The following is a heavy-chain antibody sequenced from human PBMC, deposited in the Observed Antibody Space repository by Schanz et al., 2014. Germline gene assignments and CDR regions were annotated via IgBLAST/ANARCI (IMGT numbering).Heavy chain of an antibody. CDR2: IHQSGGT. V-gene: IGHV4-59*08. Sequence: QVQLQESGPGLVKPSETLSLTCSVSGGDIGNYYWSWIRQPPGKGLEWIGYIHQSGGTNYNPSLKSRVTILVDTSKTQFALRRPSWTAADTAVYYCAKFLYDDPSWGQGTLVTVSS. CDR3: AKFLYDDPS. J-gene: IGHJ5*02. CDR1: GGDIGNYY. D-gene: IGHD3-3*01.